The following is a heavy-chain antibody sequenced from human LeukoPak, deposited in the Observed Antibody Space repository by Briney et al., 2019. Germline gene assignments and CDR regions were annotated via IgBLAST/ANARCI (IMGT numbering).Heavy chain of an antibody. V-gene: IGHV4-59*01. D-gene: IGHD3/OR15-3a*01. CDR3: AREWTPYFDY. Sequence: SETLSLTCTVSGGSISSYYWSWIRQPPGEGLEWIGYIHYSGRTNYNPSLKSRVTISLDMSKNQFSLRLGSVTAADTAVYYCAREWTPYFDYWGQGTLVTVSS. CDR1: GGSISSYY. CDR2: IHYSGRT. J-gene: IGHJ4*02.